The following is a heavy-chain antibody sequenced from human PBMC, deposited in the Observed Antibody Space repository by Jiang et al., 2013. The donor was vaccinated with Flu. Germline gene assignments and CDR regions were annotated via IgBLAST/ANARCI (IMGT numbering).Heavy chain of an antibody. J-gene: IGHJ4*02. CDR3: ARLVGVRSRYFDY. CDR1: GASVNSSRYY. Sequence: GLVKPSETLSLTCTVSGASVNSSRYYWGWIRQPPGKGLEWIGSNSGSSYSNPSLESRVTVSIDTSKNQFSLKLSSVTAADTAFYYCARLVGVRSRYFDYWGQGTLVTVSA. CDR2: NSGSS. V-gene: IGHV4-39*01. D-gene: IGHD2-15*01.